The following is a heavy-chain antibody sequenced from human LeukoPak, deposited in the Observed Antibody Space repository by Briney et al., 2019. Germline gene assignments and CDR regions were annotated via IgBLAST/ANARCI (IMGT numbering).Heavy chain of an antibody. CDR3: ARVVAAAGSRTFDY. CDR2: IDHSGIL. Sequence: PSETLSLTCTVSGYSISSGYYWGWIRQPPGKGLEWIGSIDHSGILYYNPSLKSRVTISVDTSKNQFSLKLSSVTAADTAVYYCARVVAAAGSRTFDYWGQGTLVTVSS. D-gene: IGHD6-13*01. J-gene: IGHJ4*02. V-gene: IGHV4-38-2*02. CDR1: GYSISSGYY.